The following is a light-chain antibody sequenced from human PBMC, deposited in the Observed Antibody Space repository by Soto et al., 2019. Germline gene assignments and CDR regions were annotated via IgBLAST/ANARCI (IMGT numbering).Light chain of an antibody. J-gene: IGKJ4*01. Sequence: EMVSTQSPGTLSLSPGERATLSCRSSQSVSSSYLAWYQQKPGQAPRLLIYGASSRATGIPDRFSGSGSGTDFTLTISRLEPEDFAVYYCHQYGSSPLTFGGGSKVEIK. CDR3: HQYGSSPLT. CDR2: GAS. V-gene: IGKV3-20*01. CDR1: QSVSSSY.